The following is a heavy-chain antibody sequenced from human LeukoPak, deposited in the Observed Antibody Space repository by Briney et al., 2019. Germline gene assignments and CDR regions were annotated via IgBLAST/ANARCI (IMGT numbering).Heavy chain of an antibody. D-gene: IGHD2/OR15-2a*01. CDR1: GITFSTIG. CDR3: AKDRWSSPVSSSDM. J-gene: IGHJ3*02. V-gene: IGHV3-23*01. Sequence: GGSLRLSCAVSGITFSTIGVSWVRLAPGKGLEWVSIISKSGGSTFYADPVRGRFTISRDNSKNTLYLQMNSLRADDTAVYYCAKDRWSSPVSSSDMWGQGTMVTVSS. CDR2: ISKSGGST.